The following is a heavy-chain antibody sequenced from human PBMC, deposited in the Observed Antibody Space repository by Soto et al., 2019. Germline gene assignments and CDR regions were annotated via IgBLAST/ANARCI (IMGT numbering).Heavy chain of an antibody. D-gene: IGHD3-3*01. CDR2: ISSSSSYI. CDR1: GFTFSSYS. CDR3: ARITNYDFWSGYYYYFDY. J-gene: IGHJ4*02. Sequence: GGSLRLSCAASGFTFSSYSMNWVRQAPGKGLEWVSSISSSSSYIYYADSVKGRFTISRDNAKNSLYLQMNSLRAEDTAVYYCARITNYDFWSGYYYYFDYWGQGTLVTVS. V-gene: IGHV3-21*01.